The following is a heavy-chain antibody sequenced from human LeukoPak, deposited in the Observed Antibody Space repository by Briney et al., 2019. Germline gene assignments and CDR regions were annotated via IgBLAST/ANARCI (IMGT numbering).Heavy chain of an antibody. V-gene: IGHV3-30-3*01. CDR2: ISYDGSNK. Sequence: GGSLRLSCAASGFTFSSYAMHWVRQAPGKGLEWVAVISYDGSNKYYADSVKGRFTISRDNSKNTLYLQMNSLRAEDTAVYYCAKDEKQWLDYWGQGTLVTVSS. CDR3: AKDEKQWLDY. J-gene: IGHJ4*02. D-gene: IGHD6-19*01. CDR1: GFTFSSYA.